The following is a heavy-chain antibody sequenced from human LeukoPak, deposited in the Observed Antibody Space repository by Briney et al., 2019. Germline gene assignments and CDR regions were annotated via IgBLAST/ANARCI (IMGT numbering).Heavy chain of an antibody. CDR2: IIPIFGTA. J-gene: IGHJ6*04. V-gene: IGHV1-69*13. D-gene: IGHD3-10*01. CDR3: ARKTMVRGGEYYYGMDV. Sequence: SVKVSCKASGGTFSSYAISWVRQAPGQGLEWMGGIIPIFGTANYAQKFQGRVTITADESRSTAYMELSSLRSEDTAVYYCARKTMVRGGEYYYGMDVWGKGTTVTVSS. CDR1: GGTFSSYA.